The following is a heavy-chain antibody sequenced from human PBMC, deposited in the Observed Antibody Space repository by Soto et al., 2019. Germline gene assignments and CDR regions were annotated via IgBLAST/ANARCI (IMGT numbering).Heavy chain of an antibody. Sequence: QVQLQESGPGLVTPSETLSLACTVSGGSIDTYYWSWIRQPPGKGLEWIGYIYYSGSTTYNPSLNSPVTISVDPPKTPFSLKLSSVTAADTAVYYWASHRNSFVVRGFDYWGQGTLVTVSS. D-gene: IGHD5-18*01. CDR1: GGSIDTYY. J-gene: IGHJ4*02. CDR2: IYYSGST. V-gene: IGHV4-59*08. CDR3: ASHRNSFVVRGFDY.